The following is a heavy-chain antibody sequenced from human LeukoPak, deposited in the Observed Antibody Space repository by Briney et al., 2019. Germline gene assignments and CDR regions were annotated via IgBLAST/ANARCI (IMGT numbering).Heavy chain of an antibody. D-gene: IGHD2-2*01. CDR1: GFTFSSNY. V-gene: IGHV3-66*01. CDR3: ARVIVVVVPAASYYFDY. CDR2: IYSGGST. J-gene: IGHJ4*02. Sequence: GGSLRLSCAASGFTFSSNYMSWVRQAPGKGLEWVSVIYSGGSTYYADSVKGRFTISRDNSKNTLYLQMNSLRAEDTAVYYCARVIVVVVPAASYYFDYWGQGTLVTVSS.